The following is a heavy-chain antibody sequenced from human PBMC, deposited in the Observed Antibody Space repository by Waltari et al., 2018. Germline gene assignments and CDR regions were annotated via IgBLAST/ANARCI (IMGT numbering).Heavy chain of an antibody. CDR1: GYSISSGSY. CDR2: IYHSGST. CDR3: ARQGGNNWNPDVDY. J-gene: IGHJ4*02. D-gene: IGHD1-20*01. V-gene: IGHV4-38-2*01. Sequence: QVQLQESGPGLVKPSDTLSLTCAVSGYSISSGSYWGWLRAPQGKGLEWIGSIYHSGSTYYNPSPTCRVTLSVDTFKTPFSLKLGYVAAADTAVYYCARQGGNNWNPDVDYWGQGTLVTVSS.